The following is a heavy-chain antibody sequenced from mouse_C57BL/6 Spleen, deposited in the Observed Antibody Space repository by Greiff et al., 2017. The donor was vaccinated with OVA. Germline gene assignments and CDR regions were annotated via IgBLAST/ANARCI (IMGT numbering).Heavy chain of an antibody. D-gene: IGHD1-1*01. J-gene: IGHJ3*01. CDR1: GYTFTSYW. CDR3: ARDGSSYAWFAY. CDR2: IHPNSGST. V-gene: IGHV1-64*01. Sequence: QVQLQQPGAELVKPGASVKLSCKASGYTFTSYWMHWVKQRPGQGLEWIGMIHPNSGSTNYNEKFKSKATLTVVKSSSTAYMQLSSLTSEDSAVYYCARDGSSYAWFAYWGQGTLVTVSA.